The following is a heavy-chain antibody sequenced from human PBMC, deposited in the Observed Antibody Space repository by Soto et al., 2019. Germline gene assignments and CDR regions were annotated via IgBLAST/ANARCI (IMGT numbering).Heavy chain of an antibody. J-gene: IGHJ5*02. D-gene: IGHD4-4*01. CDR2: ISGSGGST. CDR1: GFTFSSYA. V-gene: IGHV3-23*01. Sequence: GGSLRLSCAASGFTFSSYAMSWVRQAPGKGLEWVSAISGSGGSTYYADSVKGRFTISRDNSKNTLYLQMNSLRAEDTAVYYCAKDQAGVVLQYNWFDPWGQGTLVTVSS. CDR3: AKDQAGVVLQYNWFDP.